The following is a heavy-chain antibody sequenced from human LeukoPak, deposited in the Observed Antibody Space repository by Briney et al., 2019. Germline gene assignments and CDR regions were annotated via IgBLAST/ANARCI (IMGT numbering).Heavy chain of an antibody. D-gene: IGHD2-15*01. Sequence: PSETLSLTCTVSGGSFSSYYWSWIRQPPGKGLEWIGYIYYSGSTNYNPSLKSRVTISVDTSKNQFSLKLSSVTAADTAVYYCARIHPPRYCSGGSCYSYYYYYMDVWGKGTTVTVSS. V-gene: IGHV4-59*08. CDR1: GGSFSSYY. CDR3: ARIHPPRYCSGGSCYSYYYYYMDV. J-gene: IGHJ6*03. CDR2: IYYSGST.